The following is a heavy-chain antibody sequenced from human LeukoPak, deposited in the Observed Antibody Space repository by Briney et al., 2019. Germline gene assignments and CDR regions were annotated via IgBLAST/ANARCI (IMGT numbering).Heavy chain of an antibody. CDR3: AKDLIVGALDY. D-gene: IGHD1-26*01. V-gene: IGHV3-23*01. J-gene: IGHJ4*02. CDR1: GFTFSSYW. CDR2: VSGSGGST. Sequence: GGSLRLSCAASGFTFSSYWMSWVRQAPGKGLEWVSSVSGSGGSTYYADSVKGRFTISRHNSKNMLFLQMNSLRAEDTAVYYCAKDLIVGALDYWGQGTLVTVSS.